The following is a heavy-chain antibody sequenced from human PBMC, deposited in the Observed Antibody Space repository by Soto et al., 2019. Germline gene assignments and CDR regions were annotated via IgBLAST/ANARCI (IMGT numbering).Heavy chain of an antibody. V-gene: IGHV3-23*01. CDR2: ISGSGGST. Sequence: GGSLRLSCAASGFTFSNYWMHWVRQVPGEGLVWVSAISGSGGSTYYADSVKGRFTISRDNSKNTLYLQMNSLRAEDTAVYYCAKFIAVAGTEDYWGQGTLVTVSS. D-gene: IGHD6-19*01. CDR1: GFTFSNYW. J-gene: IGHJ4*02. CDR3: AKFIAVAGTEDY.